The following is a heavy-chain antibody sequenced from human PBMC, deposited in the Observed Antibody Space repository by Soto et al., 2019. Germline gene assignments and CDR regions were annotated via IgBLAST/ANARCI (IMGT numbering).Heavy chain of an antibody. CDR3: GRGKEAGIWFDP. Sequence: GASVKVSCKASGNLFIHQSIHWVRQAPGQRLEWMGWINADNGYTKYSEKFQGRVTITWDTSATTAYMDLSRLNSEDTAMYYCGRGKEAGIWFDPWGQGTLVTVSS. CDR1: GNLFIHQS. V-gene: IGHV1-3*01. J-gene: IGHJ5*02. CDR2: INADNGYT. D-gene: IGHD1-26*01.